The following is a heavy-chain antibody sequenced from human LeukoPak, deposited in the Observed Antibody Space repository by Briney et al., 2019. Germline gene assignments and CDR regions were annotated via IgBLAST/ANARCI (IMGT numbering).Heavy chain of an antibody. Sequence: GGSLRLSCAASGLTFSSYGMTWVRQAPGKGLEWVSYISSSSSTIYYADSVKGRFTISRDNSKNTLYLQMNSLRAEDTAVYYCARGPSGYHNTGGQGTLVTVSS. J-gene: IGHJ4*02. CDR2: ISSSSSTI. CDR3: ARGPSGYHNT. V-gene: IGHV3-48*01. CDR1: GLTFSSYG. D-gene: IGHD5-12*01.